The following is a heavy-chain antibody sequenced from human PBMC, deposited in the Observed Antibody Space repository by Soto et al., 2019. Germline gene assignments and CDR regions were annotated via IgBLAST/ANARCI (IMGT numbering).Heavy chain of an antibody. Sequence: EVQLVESGGGLVQPGGSLRLSCAASGFTFSSYSMNWVRQAPGKGLQWVSYISSSTSTTYYADAVKGRFTSSRDNAKNSLYRQMNSQRDEDTAVYYCARERGYGTPGRWLDSWGQGTLVTVSS. V-gene: IGHV3-48*02. CDR1: GFTFSSYS. CDR2: ISSSTSTT. CDR3: ARERGYGTPGRWLDS. J-gene: IGHJ5*01. D-gene: IGHD1-1*01.